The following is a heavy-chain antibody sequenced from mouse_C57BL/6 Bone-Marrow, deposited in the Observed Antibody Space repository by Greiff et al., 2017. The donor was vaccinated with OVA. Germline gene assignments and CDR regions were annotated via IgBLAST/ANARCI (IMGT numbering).Heavy chain of an antibody. V-gene: IGHV1-39*01. D-gene: IGHD2-3*01. CDR2: INLNYGTT. CDR1: GYSFTDYN. CDR3: AKRVYDGYPYWYFDV. J-gene: IGHJ1*03. Sequence: SGPELVKPGASVKISCKASGYSFTDYNMNWVKQSNGKSLEWIGVINLNYGTTSYNQKFKGKATLTVDQSSSTAYMQLNSLTSEDSAVYYGAKRVYDGYPYWYFDVWGTGTTVTVSS.